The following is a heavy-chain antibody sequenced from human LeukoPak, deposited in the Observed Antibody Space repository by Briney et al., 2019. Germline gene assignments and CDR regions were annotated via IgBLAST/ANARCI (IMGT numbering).Heavy chain of an antibody. Sequence: PGGSLRLSCAASGFTFSSSWMHWVRQAPEKGLEWVSVISGSGGLTYYADSVKGRFTISRDNSKNTLYLQMNSLRADDTAVYYCARDLRRDCSTTTSYAFDYWGQGTLVTVSS. J-gene: IGHJ4*02. CDR3: ARDLRRDCSTTTSYAFDY. CDR1: GFTFSSSW. D-gene: IGHD2-2*01. V-gene: IGHV3-23*01. CDR2: ISGSGGLT.